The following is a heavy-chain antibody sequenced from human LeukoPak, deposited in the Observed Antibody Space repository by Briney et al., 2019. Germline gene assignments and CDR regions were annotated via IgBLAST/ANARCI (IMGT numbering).Heavy chain of an antibody. CDR2: IYYSGST. Sequence: SETLSLTCTVSGGSISSYYWSWIRQPPGKGLEWIGHIYYSGSTNYNPSLKSRVTISVDTSKNQFSLKLSSVTAADTAVYYCARVIRGALRAAVFDIWGQGTMVTVSS. V-gene: IGHV4-59*08. D-gene: IGHD3-10*01. CDR3: ARVIRGALRAAVFDI. J-gene: IGHJ3*02. CDR1: GGSISSYY.